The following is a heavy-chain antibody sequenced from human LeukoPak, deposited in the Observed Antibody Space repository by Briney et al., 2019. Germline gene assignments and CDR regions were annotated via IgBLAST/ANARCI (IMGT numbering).Heavy chain of an antibody. D-gene: IGHD6-13*01. CDR1: GFIFSSYP. V-gene: IGHV3-64D*06. CDR3: VKDQGEYSSSWYYFDN. CDR2: ITSNGEST. J-gene: IGHJ4*02. Sequence: GGSLSLSCSTSGFIFSSYPMHCVRQPAGKGLEYVSGITSNGESTKYADSVKGRFTISRDNSTNTLSLHMSSLRAEDTAVYYCVKDQGEYSSSWYYFDNWGQGTLVTVSS.